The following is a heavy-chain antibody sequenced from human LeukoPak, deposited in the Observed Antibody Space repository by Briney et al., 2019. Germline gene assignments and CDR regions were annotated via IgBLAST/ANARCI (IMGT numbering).Heavy chain of an antibody. J-gene: IGHJ4*02. CDR1: GGSISSGDYY. V-gene: IGHV4-30-4*08. CDR3: ARRFSGSYWGFADY. Sequence: SQTLSLTCTVSGGSISSGDYYWSWIRQPPGKGLEWIGEINHSGSTNYNPSLKSRVTISVDTSKNQFSLKLSSVTAADTAVYYCARRFSGSYWGFADYWGQGTLVTVSS. D-gene: IGHD3-10*01. CDR2: INHSGST.